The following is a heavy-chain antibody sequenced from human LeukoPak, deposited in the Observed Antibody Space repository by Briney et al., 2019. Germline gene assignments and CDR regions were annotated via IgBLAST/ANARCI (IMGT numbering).Heavy chain of an antibody. CDR2: ISSSSSYI. D-gene: IGHD3-3*01. J-gene: IGHJ4*02. Sequence: GGSLRLSCAASGFTFSSYSMNWVRQAPGKGLEWVSSISSSSSYIYYADSVKGRFTISRDNAKNSLYLQMNSLRAEDTAVYYCARDLGFYYDFRSGYDWGQGTLVTVSS. CDR1: GFTFSSYS. CDR3: ARDLGFYYDFRSGYD. V-gene: IGHV3-21*01.